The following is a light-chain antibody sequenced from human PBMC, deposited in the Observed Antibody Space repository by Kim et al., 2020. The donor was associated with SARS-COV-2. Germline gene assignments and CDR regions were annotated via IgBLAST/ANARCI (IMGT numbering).Light chain of an antibody. J-gene: IGKJ2*01. CDR1: ENLSASY. CDR3: QSKET. V-gene: IGKV3-20*01. CDR2: GAS. Sequence: EVVLTQSPGTLSLSPGDRATLSCRASENLSASYLAWYQQKPGQAPTLVIYGASIRATGIPDRFSGSGSGADFTLTITRVEPEDFAVYYCQSKETFGQGTKLEI.